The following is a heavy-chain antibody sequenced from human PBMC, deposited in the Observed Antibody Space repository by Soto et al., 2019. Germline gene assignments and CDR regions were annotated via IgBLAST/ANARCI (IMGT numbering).Heavy chain of an antibody. CDR3: ARVPRQMLYGPTRNGMDV. D-gene: IGHD2-2*02. CDR1: GGTFGIYA. J-gene: IGHJ6*02. Sequence: QVQLVQSGAAVSKPGSSVKVSCKASGGTFGIYAIGWVRQAPGQGLEWMGGIIPAFGTTKNAQKFQDRVDMTADESTNTAYMELRRLRFDATAVYYCARVPRQMLYGPTRNGMDVWGQGTALIVSS. V-gene: IGHV1-69*01. CDR2: IIPAFGTT.